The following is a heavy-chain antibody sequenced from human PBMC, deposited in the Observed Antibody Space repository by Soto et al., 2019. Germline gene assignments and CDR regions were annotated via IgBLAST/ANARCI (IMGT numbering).Heavy chain of an antibody. CDR3: ARVSAGYWYFDL. Sequence: QVQLQESGPGLVKPSETLSLTCTVSGGSISSYYWSWIRQPPGKGLEWIGYIYYSGSTNYNPFLKSRVXXXVXXSKNQFSLKLSSVTAADTAVYYCARVSAGYWYFDLWGRGTLVTVSS. CDR1: GGSISSYY. V-gene: IGHV4-59*01. J-gene: IGHJ2*01. D-gene: IGHD6-19*01. CDR2: IYYSGST.